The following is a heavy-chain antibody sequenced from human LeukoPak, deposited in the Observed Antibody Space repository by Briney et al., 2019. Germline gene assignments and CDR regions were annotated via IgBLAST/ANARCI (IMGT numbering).Heavy chain of an antibody. J-gene: IGHJ3*02. CDR1: GGSISCGGYY. Sequence: PSETLSLTCTVSGGSISCGGYYWSWIRQHPGKGLEWIGYIYYSGSTYYNPSLKSRVTISVDTSKNQFSLKLSSVTAADTAVYYCARDYGDQGAGAFDIWGQGTMVTVSS. CDR2: IYYSGST. CDR3: ARDYGDQGAGAFDI. V-gene: IGHV4-31*03. D-gene: IGHD4-17*01.